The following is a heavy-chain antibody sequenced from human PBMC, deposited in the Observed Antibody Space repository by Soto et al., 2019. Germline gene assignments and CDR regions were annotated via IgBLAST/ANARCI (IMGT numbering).Heavy chain of an antibody. Sequence: QVQLVQSGAEVEKPGASVRVSCKTSGYTFTAYYIHWVRQAPGRGLEWMGWINPNSGVANYAQNFQGRVTMPRDTSISTVYLDLSKMRSEDTTVYYCARQGSGTEYPQYFYYGMDVWGQGTTAAAAS. CDR1: GYTFTAYY. J-gene: IGHJ6*02. CDR3: ARQGSGTEYPQYFYYGMDV. V-gene: IGHV1-2*02. CDR2: INPNSGVA. D-gene: IGHD6-19*01.